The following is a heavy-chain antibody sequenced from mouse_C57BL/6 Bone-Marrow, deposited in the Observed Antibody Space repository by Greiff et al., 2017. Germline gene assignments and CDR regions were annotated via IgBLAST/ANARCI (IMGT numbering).Heavy chain of an antibody. CDR1: GYTFTNYW. J-gene: IGHJ1*03. V-gene: IGHV1-63*01. Sequence: QVQLQQSGAELVRPGTSVKMSCKASGYTFTNYWIGWAKQRPGHGLEWIGDIYPGGGYTNYNEKFKGKATLTADKSSSTAYMQFSSLTSEDSAIYYCARWAFTWYFDVWGTGTTVTASS. CDR3: ARWAFTWYFDV. CDR2: IYPGGGYT.